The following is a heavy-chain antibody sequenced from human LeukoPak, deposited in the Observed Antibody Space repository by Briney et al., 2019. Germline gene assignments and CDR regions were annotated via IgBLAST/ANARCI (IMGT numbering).Heavy chain of an antibody. Sequence: SVKVSCKASGGTFSTYAISWVRQAPRQGLEWMGRVIPSLDIANYAQKFEGRVTITADKATSTAYMELSNLRSDDTAVYYCARQYCGGGCPYFDYWGQGTLVTVSS. CDR1: GGTFSTYA. CDR3: ARQYCGGGCPYFDY. CDR2: VIPSLDIA. V-gene: IGHV1-69*04. J-gene: IGHJ4*02. D-gene: IGHD2-21*02.